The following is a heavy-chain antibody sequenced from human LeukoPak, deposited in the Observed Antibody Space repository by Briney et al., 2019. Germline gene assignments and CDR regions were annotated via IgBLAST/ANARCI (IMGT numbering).Heavy chain of an antibody. CDR3: AKQGRDWLRDYYYYMDV. CDR1: GFTFRSYG. Sequence: GGSLRLSCVASGFTFRSYGMSWVRQAPGKGLEWVSSFGGRGGSTYYADSVKGRFTISRDNSKNTLYLQMNSLRAEDTAVYYCAKQGRDWLRDYYYYMDVWGKGTTVTISS. D-gene: IGHD3-9*01. CDR2: FGGRGGST. V-gene: IGHV3-23*01. J-gene: IGHJ6*03.